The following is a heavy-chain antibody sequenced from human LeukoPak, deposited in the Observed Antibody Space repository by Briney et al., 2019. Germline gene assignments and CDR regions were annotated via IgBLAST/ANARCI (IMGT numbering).Heavy chain of an antibody. CDR1: GGSISSYY. CDR2: IYYSGST. V-gene: IGHV4-59*01. J-gene: IGHJ4*02. Sequence: PSETLSLTCTVSGGSISSYYWSWIRQPPGKGLEWIGYIYYSGSTNYNPSLKSRVTISVDTSRNQFSLKLSSVTAADTAVYYCARQDADYDFWSGLDYWGQGTLVTVSS. D-gene: IGHD3-3*01. CDR3: ARQDADYDFWSGLDY.